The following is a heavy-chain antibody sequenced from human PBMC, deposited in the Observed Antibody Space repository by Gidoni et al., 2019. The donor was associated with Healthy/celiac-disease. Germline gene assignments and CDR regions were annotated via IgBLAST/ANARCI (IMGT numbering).Heavy chain of an antibody. CDR1: GGSISSSSYY. Sequence: QLQLQESGPGLVKPSETLSLTCTVSGGSISSSSYYLGWIRQPPGKGLEWIGSIYYSGSTYYNPSLKSRVTISVDTSKNQFSLKLSSVTAADTAVYYCARHVSDLALDYWGQGTLVTVSS. D-gene: IGHD2-21*02. V-gene: IGHV4-39*01. J-gene: IGHJ4*02. CDR3: ARHVSDLALDY. CDR2: IYYSGST.